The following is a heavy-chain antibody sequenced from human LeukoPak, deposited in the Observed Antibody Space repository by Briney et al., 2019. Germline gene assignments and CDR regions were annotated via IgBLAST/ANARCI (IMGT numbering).Heavy chain of an antibody. CDR1: GGTLSIYA. CDR3: ARDRPSYYYDSSGSFDP. J-gene: IGHJ5*02. D-gene: IGHD3-22*01. V-gene: IGHV1-69*05. Sequence: ASVKVSCKASGGTLSIYAISWVRQAPGQGLEWMGGTVPLIGTAHYAEKFRDRVTITTDGSTNTAYMELRSLRSDDTAVYYCARDRPSYYYDSSGSFDPWGQGTLVTVSS. CDR2: TVPLIGTA.